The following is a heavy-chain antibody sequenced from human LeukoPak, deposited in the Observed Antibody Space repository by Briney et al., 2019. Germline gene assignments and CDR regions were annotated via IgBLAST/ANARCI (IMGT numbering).Heavy chain of an antibody. J-gene: IGHJ2*01. CDR2: INHSGST. CDR3: ARVPRGPLTGTGLWYFDL. CDR1: GGSFSGYY. Sequence: SETLSLTCAVYGGSFSGYYWSWIRQPPGKELEWIGEINHSGSTNYNPSLKSRVTISVDTSKNQFSLKLSSVTAADTAVYYCARVPRGPLTGTGLWYFDLWGRGTLVTVSS. V-gene: IGHV4-34*01. D-gene: IGHD1-7*01.